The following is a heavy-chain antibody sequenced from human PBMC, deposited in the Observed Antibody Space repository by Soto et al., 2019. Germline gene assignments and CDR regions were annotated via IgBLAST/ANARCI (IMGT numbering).Heavy chain of an antibody. J-gene: IGHJ5*02. V-gene: IGHV3-33*01. CDR3: ARARSNWFDP. CDR2: IWCDGSNK. Sequence: QVQLVESGGGVVQPGRSLRLSCVASGFTFRSYAMHWVRQAPGKGLEWVGVIWCDGSNKYYVDSVKGRFTISRDNSKNILYQQMSSVSADDTAVYLCARARSNWFDPWGQGTLVTVS. CDR1: GFTFRSYA.